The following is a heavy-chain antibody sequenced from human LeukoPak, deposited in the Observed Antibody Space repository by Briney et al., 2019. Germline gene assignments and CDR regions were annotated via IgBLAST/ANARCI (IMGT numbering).Heavy chain of an antibody. V-gene: IGHV3-9*01. CDR2: ISWNSGSI. CDR3: AREIYYDIDY. Sequence: GGSLRLSCAASGFTFDDYAMHWVRQAPGKGLEWVSGISWNSGSIGYADSVKGRFTISRDNSKNTLYLQMNSLRAEDTAVYYCAREIYYDIDYWGQGTLVTVSS. CDR1: GFTFDDYA. J-gene: IGHJ4*02. D-gene: IGHD3-9*01.